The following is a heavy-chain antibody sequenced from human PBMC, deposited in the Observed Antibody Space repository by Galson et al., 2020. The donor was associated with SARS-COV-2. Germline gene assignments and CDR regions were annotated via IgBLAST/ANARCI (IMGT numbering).Heavy chain of an antibody. CDR1: GFTFSSYA. Sequence: GESLKISCAASGFTFSSYAMSWVRQAPGKGLEWVSVISGSGGSTYYADSVKGRFTISRDNSKNTLYLQMNSLRAEDTAVYYCANSGSGSYGDAFDIWGQGTMVTVS. D-gene: IGHD3-10*01. V-gene: IGHV3-23*01. CDR2: ISGSGGST. J-gene: IGHJ3*02. CDR3: ANSGSGSYGDAFDI.